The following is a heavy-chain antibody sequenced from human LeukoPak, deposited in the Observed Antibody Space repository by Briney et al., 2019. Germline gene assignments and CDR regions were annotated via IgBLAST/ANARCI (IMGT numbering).Heavy chain of an antibody. CDR3: ARDRSGYSEDYFDY. D-gene: IGHD5-12*01. CDR2: IYPSGST. Sequence: SETMTSSCTVAGGSTNTYCWSWIRQPAEKGLEWIGRIYPSGSTYYNPSLKSRVSISIDKSKNQFSLRLTSVTAADTAVYYCARDRSGYSEDYFDYWGPESLGTVSS. CDR1: GGSTNTYC. J-gene: IGHJ4*02. V-gene: IGHV4-4*07.